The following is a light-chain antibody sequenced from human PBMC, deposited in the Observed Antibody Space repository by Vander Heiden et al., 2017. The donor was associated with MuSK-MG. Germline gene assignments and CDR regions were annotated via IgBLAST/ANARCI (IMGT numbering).Light chain of an antibody. V-gene: IGLV1-44*01. J-gene: IGLJ3*02. Sequence: QSVLTQPPSASGTPGQRVTISCSASSSNIGSNAVNWYQQLPGTAPKLLIYNKNQRPSGVPDRFSGSKSGPSASLAISGLQSEDEAGYYCAAWDDSLNGWVFGGGTKLTVL. CDR2: NKN. CDR1: SSNIGSNA. CDR3: AAWDDSLNGWV.